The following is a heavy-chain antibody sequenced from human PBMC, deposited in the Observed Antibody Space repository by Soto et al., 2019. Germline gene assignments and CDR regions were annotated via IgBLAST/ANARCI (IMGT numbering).Heavy chain of an antibody. J-gene: IGHJ4*02. CDR1: GGSVSSGSYY. Sequence: QVQLQESGPGLVKPSETLSLTCTVSGGSVSSGSYYWSWIRQPPGKGLEWIGYIYYSGSTNYNPSLKSRVTISVATSKNQFSLKLSSVTAADTAVYYCARVYDFWSATEPYYFDYWGQGTLVTVSS. CDR3: ARVYDFWSATEPYYFDY. CDR2: IYYSGST. D-gene: IGHD3-3*01. V-gene: IGHV4-61*01.